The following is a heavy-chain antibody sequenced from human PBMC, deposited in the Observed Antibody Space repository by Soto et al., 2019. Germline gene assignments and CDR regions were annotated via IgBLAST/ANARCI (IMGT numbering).Heavy chain of an antibody. CDR2: ISSDGSKK. J-gene: IGHJ4*02. V-gene: IGHV3-30*18. Sequence: GGSLRLSSAASGFTFSQYAMHWVRQAPGKGLEWVAVISSDGSKKYYVDSVKARYTISRDNSENMLYLQINSLRTEDMAMFYCAKDGVTGDYYDSAGYASPDYWGQGTLVTVSS. CDR3: AKDGVTGDYYDSAGYASPDY. CDR1: GFTFSQYA. D-gene: IGHD3-22*01.